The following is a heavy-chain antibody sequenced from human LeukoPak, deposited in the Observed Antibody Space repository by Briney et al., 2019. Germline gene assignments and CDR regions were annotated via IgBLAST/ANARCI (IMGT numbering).Heavy chain of an antibody. J-gene: IGHJ4*02. D-gene: IGHD3-3*01. CDR2: ISAYNGNT. CDR3: ARAPRRITIFGVVPYPYYFDY. V-gene: IGHV1-18*01. CDR1: GYTFTSYG. Sequence: ASVKVSCKASGYTFTSYGISWVRQAPGQGLEWMGWISAYNGNTNYAQKLQGRVTMTTGTSTSTAYMELRSLRSDDTAVYYCARAPRRITIFGVVPYPYYFDYWGQGTLVTVSS.